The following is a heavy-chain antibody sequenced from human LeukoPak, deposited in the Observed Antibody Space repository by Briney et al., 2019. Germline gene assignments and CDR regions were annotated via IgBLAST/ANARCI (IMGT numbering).Heavy chain of an antibody. CDR2: IYTSGST. V-gene: IGHV4-4*07. Sequence: SETLSLTCTVSGGSISNYYWSWIRQPAGKGLEWIGRIYTSGSTNYNPSLKSRVTMSVDTSKNQFSLKLSSVTAADTAVYYCARDIYYGSGTTREDYWGQGTLVTVSS. CDR1: GGSISNYY. CDR3: ARDIYYGSGTTREDY. J-gene: IGHJ4*02. D-gene: IGHD3-10*01.